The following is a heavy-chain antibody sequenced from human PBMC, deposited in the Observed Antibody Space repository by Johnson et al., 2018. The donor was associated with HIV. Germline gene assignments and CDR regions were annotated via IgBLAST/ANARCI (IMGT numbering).Heavy chain of an antibody. CDR1: GFTVSSNY. V-gene: IGHV3-66*04. J-gene: IGHJ3*02. Sequence: VQLVESGGGLVQPGGSLRLSCAASGFTVSSNYINWVRQAPGKGLEWVSVIYSGGSTYYADSVKGRFTISRDNSKNTLYLQMNSLRAEDTAVYYCAKLPVLYGDFDDAFDIWGQGTMVTVSS. D-gene: IGHD4-17*01. CDR2: IYSGGST. CDR3: AKLPVLYGDFDDAFDI.